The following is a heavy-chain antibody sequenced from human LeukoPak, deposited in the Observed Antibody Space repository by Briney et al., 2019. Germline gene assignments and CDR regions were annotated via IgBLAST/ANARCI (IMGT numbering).Heavy chain of an antibody. CDR1: GFTFSNSA. Sequence: ASVKVSCKASGFTFSNSAVQWVRQARGQRLEWIGWIVVGSGNTNYAQKFQERVTITRDMSTSTAYMEPSSLRSEDTAVYYCAVDVIYESDWGQGTLVTVSS. D-gene: IGHD2/OR15-2a*01. J-gene: IGHJ4*02. V-gene: IGHV1-58*01. CDR2: IVVGSGNT. CDR3: AVDVIYESD.